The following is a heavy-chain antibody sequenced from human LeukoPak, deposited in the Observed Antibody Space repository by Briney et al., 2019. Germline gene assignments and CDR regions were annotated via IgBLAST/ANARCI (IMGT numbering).Heavy chain of an antibody. CDR1: GFTFSSYW. CDR2: IKQDGSEK. D-gene: IGHD3-3*01. J-gene: IGHJ6*03. Sequence: GGSLRLSCAASGFTFSSYWMSWVRQAPGKGLEWVANIKQDGSEKFYVDSVMGRFTISRDNAKKSLYLQMNSLRAEDTAVYYCARGITIFGVVIIGVSDYYYMDVWGKGTTVTVSS. V-gene: IGHV3-7*01. CDR3: ARGITIFGVVIIGVSDYYYMDV.